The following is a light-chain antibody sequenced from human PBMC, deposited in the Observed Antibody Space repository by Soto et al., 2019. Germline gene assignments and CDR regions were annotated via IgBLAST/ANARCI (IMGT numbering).Light chain of an antibody. V-gene: IGKV1-5*03. J-gene: IGKJ1*01. Sequence: DIQMTQSPSTLSDSVGDRVNITCRASQSISSWLSWYQKKPGKDPKLLIYKASSLESGVPSRFSGSGSGTEFNLTISRLQPDDFATYYCQQYNSYPRTFGQGTKVDIK. CDR1: QSISSW. CDR3: QQYNSYPRT. CDR2: KAS.